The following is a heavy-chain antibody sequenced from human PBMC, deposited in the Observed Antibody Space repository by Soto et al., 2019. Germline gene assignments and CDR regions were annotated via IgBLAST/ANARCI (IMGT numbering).Heavy chain of an antibody. CDR2: ISDDGSSK. Sequence: GESLKISCAASGFTFSNYGMHWVRQAPGKGLEWVAFISDDGSSKYYADSMKGRFTMSRDNSKRTLYLQMSSLRVEDTAVYYCTKRRNVLRFLEWSSGMEVWGQGTTVTVSS. V-gene: IGHV3-30*18. CDR3: TKRRNVLRFLEWSSGMEV. CDR1: GFTFSNYG. J-gene: IGHJ6*02. D-gene: IGHD3-3*01.